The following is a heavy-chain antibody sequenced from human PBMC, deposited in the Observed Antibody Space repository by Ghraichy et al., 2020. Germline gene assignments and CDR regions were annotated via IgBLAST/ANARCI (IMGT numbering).Heavy chain of an antibody. V-gene: IGHV3-48*03. CDR3: ARGDCGGDCYSYYFDF. CDR1: GFTFSSHE. CDR2: ISSSGNTT. Sequence: GGSLRLSCAASGFTFSSHEMNWFRQAPGKGMEWVSYISSSGNTTYYTDSVKGRFTISRDNAKNSLYLQMNSLRADDTAVYYCARGDCGGDCYSYYFDFWGPGTLVTVSS. D-gene: IGHD2-21*01. J-gene: IGHJ4*02.